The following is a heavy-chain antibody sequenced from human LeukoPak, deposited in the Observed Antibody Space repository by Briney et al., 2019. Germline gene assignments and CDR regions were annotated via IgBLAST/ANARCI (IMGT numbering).Heavy chain of an antibody. Sequence: PSETLSLTCAVYGGSFSGYYWTWILQPPGKGLEWIGEINRGGSTYYNPSLQSRVTISLGTSKNQFSLKLNSLTAADTAVYYCARGLGSGSYFGYWGQGTLVTVSS. CDR2: INRGGST. D-gene: IGHD3-10*01. CDR1: GGSFSGYY. J-gene: IGHJ4*02. CDR3: ARGLGSGSYFGY. V-gene: IGHV4-34*01.